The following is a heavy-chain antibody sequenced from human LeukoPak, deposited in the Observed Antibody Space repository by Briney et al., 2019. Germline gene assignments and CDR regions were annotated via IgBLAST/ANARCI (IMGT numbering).Heavy chain of an antibody. CDR1: GASISNYY. J-gene: IGHJ4*02. CDR3: TRVQYSGTSDY. Sequence: SETLSLTCTVSGASISNYYWSWIRQPPGKGLEWLGYISYSGGTKYNPSLKSRITMSIDMSKNQFSLQLRSVTAADTAVYYCTRVQYSGTSDYWGQGSLVTVSS. V-gene: IGHV4-59*01. CDR2: ISYSGGT. D-gene: IGHD3-10*01.